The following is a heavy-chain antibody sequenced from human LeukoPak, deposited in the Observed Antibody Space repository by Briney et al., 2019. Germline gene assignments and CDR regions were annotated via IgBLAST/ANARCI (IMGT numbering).Heavy chain of an antibody. Sequence: GGSLRLSCAASGFTFSSYAMSWVRQAPGKGLEWVSAISGSGGSTYYADSVKGRFTISRDNSKNTLYLQMNSLRAEDTAVYYCAKFTLDYYDSSGYQDYWGQGTLVTVSS. D-gene: IGHD3-22*01. CDR3: AKFTLDYYDSSGYQDY. V-gene: IGHV3-23*01. CDR1: GFTFSSYA. J-gene: IGHJ4*02. CDR2: ISGSGGST.